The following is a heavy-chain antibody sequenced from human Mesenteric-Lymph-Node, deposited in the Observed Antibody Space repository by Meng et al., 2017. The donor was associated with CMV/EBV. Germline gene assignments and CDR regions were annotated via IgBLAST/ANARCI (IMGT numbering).Heavy chain of an antibody. CDR2: ISSSSSYI. CDR3: ASWEIPAASN. V-gene: IGHV3-21*01. J-gene: IGHJ4*02. Sequence: GESLKISCTASGFSVNTNYMSWVRQAPGKGLEWVSSISSSSSYIYYADSVKGRFTISRDNAKNSLYLQMNSLRAEDTAVYYCASWEIPAASNWGQGTLVTVSS. CDR1: GFSVNTNY. D-gene: IGHD2-2*01.